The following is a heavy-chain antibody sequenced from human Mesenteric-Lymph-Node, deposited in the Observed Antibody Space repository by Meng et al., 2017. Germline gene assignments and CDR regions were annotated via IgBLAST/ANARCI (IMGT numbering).Heavy chain of an antibody. Sequence: LTLSCTVSGGSISSGGYYWSWIRQHPGKGLEWIGYIYYSGSTYYNPSLKSRVTISVDTSKNQFSLKLSSVTAADTAVYYCARGYSSGWLLNDYWGQGTLVTVSS. D-gene: IGHD6-19*01. CDR1: GGSISSGGYY. J-gene: IGHJ4*02. CDR2: IYYSGST. V-gene: IGHV4-31*03. CDR3: ARGYSSGWLLNDY.